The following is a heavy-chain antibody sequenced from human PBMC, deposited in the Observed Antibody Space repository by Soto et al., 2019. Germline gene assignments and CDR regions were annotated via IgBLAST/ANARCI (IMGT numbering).Heavy chain of an antibody. J-gene: IGHJ3*02. Sequence: ASVKVSCKGSGYDFTSYGISWVRQAPGQGLEWMGWISAYNGNTNYARKLQGRVTMTTDTSTSTAYMELRSLRSDDTAVYYCARSLWKQLDPDDAFDIWGQGTMVTVSS. CDR1: GYDFTSYG. V-gene: IGHV1-18*01. CDR2: ISAYNGNT. CDR3: ARSLWKQLDPDDAFDI. D-gene: IGHD6-13*01.